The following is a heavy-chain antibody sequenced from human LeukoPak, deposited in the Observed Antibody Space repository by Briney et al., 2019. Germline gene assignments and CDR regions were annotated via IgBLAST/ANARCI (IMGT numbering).Heavy chain of an antibody. CDR1: GYTFTSYD. J-gene: IGHJ4*02. V-gene: IGHV1-8*01. CDR2: MNPNSGNT. CDR3: ARREIRGRWELLPLPFDY. D-gene: IGHD1-26*01. Sequence: ASVKVSCKASGYTFTSYDINWVRQATGQGLEWMGWMNPNSGNTGYAQKFQGRVTMTRNTSISTAYMELSSLRSEDTAVYYCARREIRGRWELLPLPFDYWGQGTLVTVSS.